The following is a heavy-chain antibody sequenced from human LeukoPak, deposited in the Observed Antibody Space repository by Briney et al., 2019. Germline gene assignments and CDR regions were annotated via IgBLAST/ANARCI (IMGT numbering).Heavy chain of an antibody. V-gene: IGHV5-51*01. CDR2: IFPGDSDI. D-gene: IGHD5-24*01. CDR3: VRSRDGYITDNGDY. Sequence: GESLKISCKASGYSFATYWIGWVRQVPGKGLEWMGIIFPGDSDIRYSPSFQGQVTISADRSIKTAYLQWSSLKASDTAMYYCVRSRDGYITDNGDYWGQGTLVTVSS. CDR1: GYSFATYW. J-gene: IGHJ4*02.